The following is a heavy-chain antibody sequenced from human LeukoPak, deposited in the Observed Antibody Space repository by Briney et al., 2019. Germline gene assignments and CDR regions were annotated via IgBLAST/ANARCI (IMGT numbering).Heavy chain of an antibody. CDR2: IYYSGST. D-gene: IGHD2-15*01. V-gene: IGHV4-59*01. J-gene: IGHJ4*02. Sequence: SETLSLTCTVSGGSISSYYWNWIRQPPGKGLEWIGYIYYSGSTNYNPSLKSRVTISVDTSKNQFSLKLSSVTAADTAVYYCARWGADCSGGSCYSKRPAKRTFDYWGQGTLVAVSS. CDR1: GGSISSYY. CDR3: ARWGADCSGGSCYSKRPAKRTFDY.